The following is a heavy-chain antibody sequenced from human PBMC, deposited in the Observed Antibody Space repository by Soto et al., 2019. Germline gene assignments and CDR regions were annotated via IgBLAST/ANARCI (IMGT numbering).Heavy chain of an antibody. Sequence: SETLSLTCAVYGGSFSGYYWSWIRQPPGKGLEWIGEINHSGSTNYNPSLKSRVTISVDTSKNQFSLKLSSVTAADTAVYYCARPATLYSSSPTTLWYFDYWGQGTLVTVSS. J-gene: IGHJ4*02. V-gene: IGHV4-34*01. CDR1: GGSFSGYY. CDR3: ARPATLYSSSPTTLWYFDY. CDR2: INHSGST. D-gene: IGHD6-6*01.